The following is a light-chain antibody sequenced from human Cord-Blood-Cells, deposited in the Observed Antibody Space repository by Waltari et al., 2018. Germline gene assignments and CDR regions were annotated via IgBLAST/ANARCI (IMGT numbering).Light chain of an antibody. CDR2: DAS. V-gene: IGKV3-11*01. J-gene: IGKJ1*01. Sequence: ELALTQSPATLSLSPGERATLSCRASQSVSSYLAWYQQKPGHVPRLLIYDASNRATGIPARFSGSGSGTDFTLTISSLEPEDFAVYYCQQRSNWPTFGQGTKVEIK. CDR3: QQRSNWPT. CDR1: QSVSSY.